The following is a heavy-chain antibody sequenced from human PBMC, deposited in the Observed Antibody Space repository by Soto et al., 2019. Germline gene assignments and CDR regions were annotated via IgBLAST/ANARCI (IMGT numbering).Heavy chain of an antibody. Sequence: EEQLLESGGGLVQPGRSLTLSCTASGFTFSNSPMSWVRQAPGKGLEWVSSISESGFNTYYGDSVRGRFTISRDNSRNTLYLQMNSLRADDTATYYCATIFYSGSTYWDQGTLVAVSS. CDR2: ISESGFNT. J-gene: IGHJ4*02. CDR3: ATIFYSGSTY. CDR1: GFTFSNSP. D-gene: IGHD6-19*01. V-gene: IGHV3-23*01.